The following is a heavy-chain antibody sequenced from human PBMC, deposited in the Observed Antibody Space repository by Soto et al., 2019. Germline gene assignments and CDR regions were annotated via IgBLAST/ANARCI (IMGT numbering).Heavy chain of an antibody. Sequence: ASVKVSCKASGYTFTSYYMHWVRQAPGQGLEWMGIINPSGGSTSYAQKFQGRVTMTRDTSTSTVYMKLSSVTAADTAVYYCARVRYFDWLSSRRYYFDYWGQGTLVTVSS. CDR2: INPSGGST. CDR1: GYTFTSYY. CDR3: ARVRYFDWLSSRRYYFDY. D-gene: IGHD3-9*01. J-gene: IGHJ4*02. V-gene: IGHV1-46*01.